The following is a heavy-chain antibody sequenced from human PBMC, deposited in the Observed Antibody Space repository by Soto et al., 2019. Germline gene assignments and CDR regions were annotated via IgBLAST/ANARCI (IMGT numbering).Heavy chain of an antibody. CDR2: ILPIFATA. V-gene: IGHV1-69*06. Sequence: QVQLVQSGAEVKKPGSSVKVSCKASGGTFNNYAVNWVRQAPGQGLEWMGGILPIFATANYAQKFQGRVTITADKSTSTAYMELTSLRSEDTAVYYCAGRCDSTTCLGHFDYWGQGTLVTVAS. CDR3: AGRCDSTTCLGHFDY. CDR1: GGTFNNYA. D-gene: IGHD2-2*01. J-gene: IGHJ4*02.